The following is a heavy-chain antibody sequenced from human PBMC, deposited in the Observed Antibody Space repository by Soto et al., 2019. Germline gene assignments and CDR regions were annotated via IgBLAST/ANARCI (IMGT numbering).Heavy chain of an antibody. CDR2: ISSSGGGT. Sequence: PVGSLRLSCAASGFTFSSYAMNWVRQAPGEGLDWVSAISSSGGGTFYADSVKGRFTISRDNSKDTLYLQMNSLRVEDTAIYYCAKDLRGHKDGMDVWGQGTTVTVSS. V-gene: IGHV3-23*01. J-gene: IGHJ6*02. CDR3: AKDLRGHKDGMDV. CDR1: GFTFSSYA.